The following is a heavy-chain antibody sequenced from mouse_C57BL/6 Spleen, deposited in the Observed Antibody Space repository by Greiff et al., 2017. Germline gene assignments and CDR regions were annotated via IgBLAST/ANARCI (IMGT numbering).Heavy chain of an antibody. CDR3: AYGYVGYAMAY. J-gene: IGHJ4*01. V-gene: IGHV5-17*01. Sequence: EVQLQESGGGLVKPGGSLKLSCAASGFTFSDYGMHWVRQAPAQGLEWVAYISSCCSTIYYADTVKGRFTISKDNAKNTLFLQMTSLRSEDTAMCYCAYGYVGYAMAYWGQGTSVTVSA. CDR2: ISSCCSTI. CDR1: GFTFSDYG. D-gene: IGHD2-2*01.